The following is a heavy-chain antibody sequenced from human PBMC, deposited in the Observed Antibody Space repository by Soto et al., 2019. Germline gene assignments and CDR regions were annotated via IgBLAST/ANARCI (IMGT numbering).Heavy chain of an antibody. Sequence: QVQLVQSGAEVKKPGASVKVSCKASGYLFGGYAIGWVRQAPGQGLEWMGWVSAHTGDSGYAQRFQGRVTLTTETSTSTAYMELRGLRSDDTAVYYCARPSTSYGDYGWSLAYWGQGTLVTVSS. CDR2: VSAHTGDS. D-gene: IGHD4-17*01. V-gene: IGHV1-18*01. CDR1: GYLFGGYA. CDR3: ARPSTSYGDYGWSLAY. J-gene: IGHJ4*02.